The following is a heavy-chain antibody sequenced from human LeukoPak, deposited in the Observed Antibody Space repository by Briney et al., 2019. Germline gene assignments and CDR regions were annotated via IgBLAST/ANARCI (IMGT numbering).Heavy chain of an antibody. V-gene: IGHV3-23*01. Sequence: GGSLRLSCAASGFTFSSYSMNWVRQAPGKGLEWVSAISGSGGSTYYADSVKGRFTISRDNSKDTLYLQMNSLRAEDTAVYYCAKAAYGGKTGYWGQGTLVTVSS. D-gene: IGHD4-17*01. J-gene: IGHJ4*02. CDR2: ISGSGGST. CDR3: AKAAYGGKTGY. CDR1: GFTFSSYS.